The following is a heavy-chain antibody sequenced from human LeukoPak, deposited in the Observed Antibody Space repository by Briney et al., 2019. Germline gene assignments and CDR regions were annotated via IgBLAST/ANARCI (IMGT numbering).Heavy chain of an antibody. V-gene: IGHV3-73*01. CDR1: GFTFKSHW. D-gene: IGHD3-3*02. Sequence: PGGSLRLSCAASGFTFKSHWIRWVRQASRKGRAGVGGVKSKANSYAPAYAASVKGRFTISKDDSKNTAYLQMNSLKPEDTAVYYCTKQSITDWGQGTLVSVSS. CDR3: TKQSITD. CDR2: VKSKANSYAP. J-gene: IGHJ4*02.